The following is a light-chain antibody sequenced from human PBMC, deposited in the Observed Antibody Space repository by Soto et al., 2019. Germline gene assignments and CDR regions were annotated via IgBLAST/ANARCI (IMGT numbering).Light chain of an antibody. Sequence: EIVLTQSPGTLSLSPGERATLSCRASQSVISTYLAWYQQKPGLAPRLLIYGVSIRATGIPDRFSGSGSGTDFTLTISRLEPEDFAVYYCLQYGRSPKTFGQGTKVDI. J-gene: IGKJ1*01. V-gene: IGKV3-20*01. CDR2: GVS. CDR1: QSVISTY. CDR3: LQYGRSPKT.